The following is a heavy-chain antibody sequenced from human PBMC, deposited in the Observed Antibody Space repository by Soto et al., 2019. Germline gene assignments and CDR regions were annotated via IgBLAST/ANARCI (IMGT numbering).Heavy chain of an antibody. CDR1: GGSISSYY. D-gene: IGHD3-3*01. CDR2: IYYSGST. J-gene: IGHJ5*02. V-gene: IGHV4-59*01. CDR3: ARIVGNEGYDFWSGYPNWFDP. Sequence: PSETLSLTCTVSGGSISSYYWSWIRQPPGKGLEWIGYIYYSGSTNYNPSLKSRVTISVDTSKNQFSLKLSSVTAADTAVYYCARIVGNEGYDFWSGYPNWFDPWGQGTLVTVSS.